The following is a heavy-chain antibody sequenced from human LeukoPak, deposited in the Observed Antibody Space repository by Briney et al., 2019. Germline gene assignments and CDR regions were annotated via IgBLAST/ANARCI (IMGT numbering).Heavy chain of an antibody. D-gene: IGHD3-16*01. V-gene: IGHV3-7*01. Sequence: GGSLRLSCTASGFTFSTYWMSWVRQAQGKGLEWVANIKQDGSEIYYVYSVKGRFTISRDNAKNSLYLQMNNLRAEDTAVYYCASLIWGGGFDIWGQGTMVTVSS. CDR2: IKQDGSEI. CDR1: GFTFSTYW. J-gene: IGHJ3*02. CDR3: ASLIWGGGFDI.